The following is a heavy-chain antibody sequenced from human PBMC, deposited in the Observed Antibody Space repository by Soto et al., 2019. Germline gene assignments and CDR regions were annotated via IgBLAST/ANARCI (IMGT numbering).Heavy chain of an antibody. Sequence: PGGSLRLSCAPSGFTFSSYGMHWVRQAPGKGLEWVAVIWYDGSNKYYADSVKGRFTISRDNSKNTLYRQMNSLRAEDTAVYYCARGRYYDSSGRLRGAFDIWGQGTMV. V-gene: IGHV3-33*01. CDR1: GFTFSSYG. D-gene: IGHD3-22*01. CDR2: IWYDGSNK. CDR3: ARGRYYDSSGRLRGAFDI. J-gene: IGHJ3*02.